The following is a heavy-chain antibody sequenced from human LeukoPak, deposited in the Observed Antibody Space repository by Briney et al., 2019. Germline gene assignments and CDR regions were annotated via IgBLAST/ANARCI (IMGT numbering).Heavy chain of an antibody. CDR3: ATPLTVTTYNDAFDI. D-gene: IGHD4-17*01. CDR2: ISYDGSNK. J-gene: IGHJ3*02. V-gene: IGHV3-30*04. CDR1: GFTFSTYA. Sequence: GGSLRLSCAASGFTFSTYAMHWVRQAPGKGLEWVAVISYDGSNKYYADSVKGRFTISGDNSKNTLYLQMNSLRAEDTAVYYCATPLTVTTYNDAFDIWGQGTMVTVSS.